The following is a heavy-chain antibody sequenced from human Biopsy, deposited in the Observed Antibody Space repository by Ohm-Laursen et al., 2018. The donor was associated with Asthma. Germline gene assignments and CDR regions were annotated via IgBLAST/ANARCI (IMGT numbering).Heavy chain of an antibody. V-gene: IGHV4-61*01. CDR2: IYDTRSD. CDR3: ARGPNYHGSGRAPIGMDV. Sequence: PRTLSLTCTAPGGSVSTGSYYWSWIRQPPGKGLEGLGYIYDTRSDNYHPSLKSRVTISVDTSKNQFSLRLNSVTAADTAVYYCARGPNYHGSGRAPIGMDVWGQGTTVPVSS. J-gene: IGHJ6*02. D-gene: IGHD3-10*01. CDR1: GGSVSTGSYY.